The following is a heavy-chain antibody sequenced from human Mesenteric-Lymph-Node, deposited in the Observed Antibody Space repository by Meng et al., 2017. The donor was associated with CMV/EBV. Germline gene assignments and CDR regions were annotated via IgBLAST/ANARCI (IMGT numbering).Heavy chain of an antibody. J-gene: IGHJ4*02. CDR2: INHSGST. Sequence: ALLQWWGAGLLKPSETLSLTCAVYGGSFIGYYWSWIRQPPGKGLEWIGEINHSGSTNYNPSLKSRVTISVDTSKNQFSLKLSSVTAADTAVYYCARHQRWLKSEGGFNYWGQGTLVTVSS. V-gene: IGHV4-34*01. D-gene: IGHD4-23*01. CDR1: GGSFIGYY. CDR3: ARHQRWLKSEGGFNY.